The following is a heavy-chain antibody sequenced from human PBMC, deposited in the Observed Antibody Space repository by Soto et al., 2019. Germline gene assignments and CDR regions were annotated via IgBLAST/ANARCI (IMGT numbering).Heavy chain of an antibody. Sequence: GGSLRLSCAAFGFKISSSSMNWVRQAPGRGLEWVAYISDSGSNTLYADSVKGRFTVSRDTAKNSLYLQMSGLRDEDRAVYYCAKDRPMATNYHDAFDIWGQGTMVTVSS. CDR3: AKDRPMATNYHDAFDI. V-gene: IGHV3-48*02. CDR2: ISDSGSNT. J-gene: IGHJ3*02. CDR1: GFKISSSS. D-gene: IGHD5-18*01.